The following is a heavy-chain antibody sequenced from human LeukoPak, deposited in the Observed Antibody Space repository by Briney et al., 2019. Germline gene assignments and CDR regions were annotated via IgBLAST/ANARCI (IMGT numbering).Heavy chain of an antibody. CDR3: ASIAVAARDAFDI. J-gene: IGHJ3*02. CDR2: IYYSGST. CDR1: GGSISSSSYY. Sequence: SETLSLTCTVSGGSISSSSYYWGWIRQPPGKGREWIGSIYYSGSTYYNPSLKRRVTISVDTSKNQFSLKLSSVTAADTAVYYCASIAVAARDAFDIWGQGTMVTVSS. V-gene: IGHV4-39*01. D-gene: IGHD6-19*01.